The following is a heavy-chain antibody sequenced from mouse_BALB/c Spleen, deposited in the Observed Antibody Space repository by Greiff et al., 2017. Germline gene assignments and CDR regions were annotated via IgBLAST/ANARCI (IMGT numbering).Heavy chain of an antibody. CDR2: ILPGSGST. V-gene: IGHV1-9*01. J-gene: IGHJ4*01. D-gene: IGHD2-1*01. CDR3: ARSADGNYYAMDY. Sequence: VQLQQSGAELMKPGASVKISCKATGYTFSSYWIEWVKQRPGHGLEWIGEILPGSGSTNYNEKFKGKATFTADTSSNTAYMQLSSLTSEDSAVYYGARSADGNYYAMDYWGQGTSVTVSS. CDR1: GYTFSSYW.